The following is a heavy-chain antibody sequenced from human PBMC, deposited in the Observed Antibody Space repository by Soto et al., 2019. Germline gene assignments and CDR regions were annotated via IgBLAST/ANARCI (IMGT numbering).Heavy chain of an antibody. CDR3: ARDLGHGDYVDY. D-gene: IGHD4-17*01. V-gene: IGHV1-18*04. CDR2: ISAYNGNT. CDR1: GYTFTSSG. J-gene: IGHJ4*02. Sequence: ASVKVSCKASGYTFTSSGISWLRQAPGQGLEWMGWISAYNGNTNYAQKLQGRVTMTTDTSTSTAYMELRSLRSDDTAVYYCARDLGHGDYVDYWGQGTRVTVSS.